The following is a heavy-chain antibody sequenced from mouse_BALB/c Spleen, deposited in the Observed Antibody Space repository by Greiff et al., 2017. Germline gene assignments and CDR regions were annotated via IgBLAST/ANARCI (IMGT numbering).Heavy chain of an antibody. Sequence: VQLKESGPSLVKPSQTLSLTCSVTGDSITSGYWNWIRKFPGNKLEYMGYISYSGSTYYNPSLKSRISITRDTSKNQYYLQLNSVTTEDTATYYCARGITTVVAPYFDYWGQGTTLTVSS. V-gene: IGHV3-8*02. J-gene: IGHJ2*01. CDR1: GDSITSGY. CDR3: ARGITTVVAPYFDY. CDR2: ISYSGST. D-gene: IGHD1-1*01.